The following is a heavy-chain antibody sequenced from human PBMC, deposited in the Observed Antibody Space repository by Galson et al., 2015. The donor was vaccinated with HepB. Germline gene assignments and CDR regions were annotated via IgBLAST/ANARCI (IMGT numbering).Heavy chain of an antibody. CDR2: ISSSSSYI. V-gene: IGHV3-21*01. J-gene: IGHJ4*02. Sequence: SLRLSCAASGFTFSSYSMNWVRQAPGKGLEWVSSISSSSSYIYYADSVKGRFTISRDNAKNSLYLQMNSLRAEDTAVYYCARGFQTYYDFWSGYSMGDYFDYWGQGTLVTVSS. D-gene: IGHD3-3*01. CDR3: ARGFQTYYDFWSGYSMGDYFDY. CDR1: GFTFSSYS.